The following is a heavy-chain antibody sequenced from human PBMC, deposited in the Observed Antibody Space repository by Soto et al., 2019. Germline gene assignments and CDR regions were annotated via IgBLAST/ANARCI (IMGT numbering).Heavy chain of an antibody. CDR3: ARGYASGWSGFLYYFDY. CDR2: VSAYNGNT. V-gene: IGHV1-18*01. Sequence: GASGKGSCAACGFRFTRYGISRGRQAPGQRVEGVGWVSAYNGNTNYAQKLQGRGTLTTKKPTRPAHKEVRGPGSVAPAVYYCARGYASGWSGFLYYFDYWGQGTLVTVSS. J-gene: IGHJ4*02. CDR1: GFRFTRYG. D-gene: IGHD6-19*01.